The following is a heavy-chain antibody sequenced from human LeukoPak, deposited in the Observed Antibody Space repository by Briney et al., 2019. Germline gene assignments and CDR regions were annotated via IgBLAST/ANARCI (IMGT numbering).Heavy chain of an antibody. CDR2: INSDGGST. D-gene: IGHD3-9*01. CDR1: GFTFSSYW. Sequence: GGSLRLSCASSGFTFSSYWMHWVRQAPGKGLEWVSRINSDGGSTTYAASVKGRFTLSRDNAKNTMYLQMSSMRADASAVYYCGRGGLTGQMAAFDYWGQGALVTVST. CDR3: GRGGLTGQMAAFDY. J-gene: IGHJ4*02. V-gene: IGHV3-74*01.